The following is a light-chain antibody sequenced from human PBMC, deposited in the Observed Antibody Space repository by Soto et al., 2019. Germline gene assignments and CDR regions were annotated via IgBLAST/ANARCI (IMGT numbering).Light chain of an antibody. CDR3: CSYAGSSTLI. V-gene: IGLV2-23*02. J-gene: IGLJ1*01. CDR2: EVS. Sequence: QSALTQPASVSGSPGQSITISCTGTSSVVGSYNLVSWYQQHPGKAPKLMIYEVSKRPSGVSNRSSGSKSGNTASLTISGLQAEDEADYYCCSYAGSSTLIFGTGTKVTVL. CDR1: SSVVGSYNL.